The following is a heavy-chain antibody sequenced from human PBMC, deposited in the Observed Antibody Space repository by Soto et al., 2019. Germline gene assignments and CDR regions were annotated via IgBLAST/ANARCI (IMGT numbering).Heavy chain of an antibody. CDR1: GGTFSSYA. J-gene: IGHJ4*02. CDR2: IIPIFGTA. CDR3: ARTIFGVTMPYYCDY. Sequence: QVQLVQSGAEVKKPGSSVKVSCKAYGGTFSSYAISWVRQAPGQGLEWMGGIIPIFGTANYAQKFQARVTITADKSTSTAYMERSSLRAEDTAVYYCARTIFGVTMPYYCDYWGQGTLVTVSS. V-gene: IGHV1-69*06. D-gene: IGHD3-3*01.